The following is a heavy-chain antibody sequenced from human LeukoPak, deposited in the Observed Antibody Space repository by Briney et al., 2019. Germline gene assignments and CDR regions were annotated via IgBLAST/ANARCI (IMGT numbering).Heavy chain of an antibody. CDR2: ITGSAGST. D-gene: IGHD6-19*01. V-gene: IGHV3-23*01. CDR1: GFTFSYYS. J-gene: IGHJ4*02. CDR3: AREGYSSGWYRL. Sequence: GGSLRLSCAASGFTFSYYSMSWVRQAPGKGLEWVSGITGSAGSTHYADSVKGRFTISRDNTKNTLYLQMNSLRAEDTAVYYCAREGYSSGWYRLWGQGTLVTVSS.